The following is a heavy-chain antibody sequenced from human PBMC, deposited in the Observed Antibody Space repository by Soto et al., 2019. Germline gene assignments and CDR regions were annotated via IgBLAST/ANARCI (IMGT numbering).Heavy chain of an antibody. CDR2: IYYSGFT. V-gene: IGHV4-31*03. CDR1: DVSITSVCYY. Sequence: SETTSHISTFSDVSITSVCYYLSWIRQHPGKGLEWIGYIYYSGFTYYNPSLKSRVTISVDTSKNQFSLKLSSVTAEDTAVYYCARSVFPWGQGTLVTVSS. CDR3: ARSVFP. J-gene: IGHJ5*02.